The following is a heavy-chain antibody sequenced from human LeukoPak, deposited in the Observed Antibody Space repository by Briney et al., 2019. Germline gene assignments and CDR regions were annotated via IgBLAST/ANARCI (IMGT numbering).Heavy chain of an antibody. CDR2: IWYDGSNK. J-gene: IGHJ4*02. Sequence: GRSLRLSCAASGFTFSSYGMHWVRQAPGKGLEWVAVIWYDGSNKYYADSVKGRFTISRDNSKNTLYLQMNSLGAEDTAVYYCAREVLSGYSSGWYRGFDYWGQGTLVTVSS. V-gene: IGHV3-33*01. CDR1: GFTFSSYG. D-gene: IGHD6-19*01. CDR3: AREVLSGYSSGWYRGFDY.